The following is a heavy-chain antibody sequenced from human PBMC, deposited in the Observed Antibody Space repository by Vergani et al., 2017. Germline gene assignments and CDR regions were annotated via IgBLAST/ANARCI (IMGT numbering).Heavy chain of an antibody. D-gene: IGHD3-10*01. Sequence: EVQLVESGGGLVQPGGSLRLSCAASGFTFSSYWMHWVRQAPGKGLVWVSRINSDGSSTSYADSVKGRFTISRDNAKNTLYLQMNSLRAEDTAVYYCTRGSSVTMVRGASYYYYGMDVCGQGTTVTVSS. J-gene: IGHJ6*02. CDR1: GFTFSSYW. CDR2: INSDGSST. V-gene: IGHV3-74*01. CDR3: TRGSSVTMVRGASYYYYGMDV.